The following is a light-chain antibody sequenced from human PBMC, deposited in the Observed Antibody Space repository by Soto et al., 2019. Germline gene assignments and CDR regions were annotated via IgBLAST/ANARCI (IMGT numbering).Light chain of an antibody. CDR1: QTVSSNY. CDR2: AAS. CDR3: QLYGTSPKP. J-gene: IGKJ1*01. Sequence: EIVFTQSPGTPAFSPGEGATPSFRSSQTVSSNYLAWYQQKPGQAPRLLIYAASTRATGIPDRFSGSGSGTDFTLSISRLEPEDFAVYYCQLYGTSPKPFGQGTKVDIK. V-gene: IGKV3-20*01.